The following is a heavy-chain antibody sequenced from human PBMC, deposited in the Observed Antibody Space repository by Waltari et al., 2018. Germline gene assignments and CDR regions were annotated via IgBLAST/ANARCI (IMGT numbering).Heavy chain of an antibody. CDR3: AKEASREDY. CDR2: ISGSGCST. D-gene: IGHD1-26*01. Sequence: EVQLLESGGGLVQPGGSLRLSCTAAGFTFRSHAMSWVRQAPGKGVECVSGISGSGCSTYYADSVKGRFTISRDNSKNPLYLQMNSLRAEDTAVYYCAKEASREDYWGQGTLVTVSS. J-gene: IGHJ4*02. V-gene: IGHV3-23*01. CDR1: GFTFRSHA.